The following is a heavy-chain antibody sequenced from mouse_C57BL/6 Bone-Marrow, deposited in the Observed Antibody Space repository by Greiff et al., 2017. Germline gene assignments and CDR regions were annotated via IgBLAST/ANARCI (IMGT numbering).Heavy chain of an antibody. CDR1: GYTFTSYW. D-gene: IGHD2-5*01. CDR3: ARPYYSNYWYFDV. J-gene: IGHJ1*03. CDR2: IYPGSGST. Sequence: VQLQQPGAELVKPGASVKMSCKASGYTFTSYWITWVKQRPGQGLEWIGDIYPGSGSTNYNEKFKNKATLTVDTSSSTAYMQLSSLTSEDSAVYYCARPYYSNYWYFDVWGTGTTVTVSS. V-gene: IGHV1-55*01.